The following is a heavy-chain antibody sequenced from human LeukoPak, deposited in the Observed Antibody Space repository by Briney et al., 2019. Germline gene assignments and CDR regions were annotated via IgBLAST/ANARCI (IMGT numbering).Heavy chain of an antibody. Sequence: GGSLRLSCAASGFTFSNAWMSWVRQAPGKGLEWVGRIKSKTDGGTTDYAAPVKGRFTISRDDSKHTLYLQMNSLKTEDTAVYYCTTVSAYSSSWLDFWGQGTLVTVSS. CDR1: GFTFSNAW. D-gene: IGHD6-13*01. V-gene: IGHV3-15*01. CDR3: TTVSAYSSSWLDF. CDR2: IKSKTDGGTT. J-gene: IGHJ5*01.